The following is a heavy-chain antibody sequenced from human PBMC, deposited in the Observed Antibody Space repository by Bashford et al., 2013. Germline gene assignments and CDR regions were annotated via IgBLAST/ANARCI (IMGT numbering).Heavy chain of an antibody. CDR1: GGSISSGGYY. D-gene: IGHD1-1*01. Sequence: SETLSLTCTVSGGSISSGGYYWSWIRQHPGKGLEWIGSIYYSGSTYYNPSLKSRVTISVDTSKNQFSLKLSSVTAADTAVYYCARSINDQYISLNWFDPWGQGTLVTVSS. J-gene: IGHJ5*02. CDR2: IYYSGST. V-gene: IGHV4-39*01. CDR3: ARSINDQYISLNWFDP.